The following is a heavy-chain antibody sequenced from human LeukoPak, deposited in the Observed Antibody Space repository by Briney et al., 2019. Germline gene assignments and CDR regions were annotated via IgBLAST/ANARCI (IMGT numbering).Heavy chain of an antibody. D-gene: IGHD2-2*01. CDR3: AKSGVSVVPAAMPVYYYYYYMDV. V-gene: IGHV3-30*02. CDR1: GFTFLSYG. J-gene: IGHJ6*03. Sequence: PGGSLRLSCAASGFTFLSYGMHWVRQAPGKGLEWVAFIRYDGSNKYYADSVKGRFTISRDNSKNTLYLQMNSLRAEDTAVYYCAKSGVSVVPAAMPVYYYYYYMDVWGKGTTVTISS. CDR2: IRYDGSNK.